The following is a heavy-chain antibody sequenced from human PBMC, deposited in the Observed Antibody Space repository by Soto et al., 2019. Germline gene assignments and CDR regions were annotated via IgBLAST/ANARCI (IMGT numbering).Heavy chain of an antibody. V-gene: IGHV3-23*01. CDR1: GFIFSNFA. CDR2: ISAGGGDT. D-gene: IGHD3-10*01. CDR3: AYRAAAKSGCNTKSGFLYDCDI. J-gene: IGHJ3*02. Sequence: EAQLLESGGGVVQPGGSLRLSCAASGFIFSNFAMNWVRQAPGKGLEWVSGISAGGGDTYYADSVRGRFIISRDNSKDTHCMQMCGVRAGFTALYYGAYRAAAKSGCNTKSGFLYDCDICGHGTIVFVSA.